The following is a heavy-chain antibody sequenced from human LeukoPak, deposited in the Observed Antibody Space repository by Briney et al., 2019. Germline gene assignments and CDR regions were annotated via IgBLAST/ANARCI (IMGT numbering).Heavy chain of an antibody. CDR1: GDSVSSNSAA. CDR3: ARETYYYDSSGYYYPGGFGY. J-gene: IGHJ4*02. Sequence: SQTLSLTCAISGDSVSSNSAAWNWIRQSPSRGLEWLGRTYYRSKWYNDYAVSVKSRITINPDTSKNQFSLQLNSVTPEDTAVYYCARETYYYDSSGYYYPGGFGYWGQGTLVTVSP. V-gene: IGHV6-1*01. CDR2: TYYRSKWYN. D-gene: IGHD3-22*01.